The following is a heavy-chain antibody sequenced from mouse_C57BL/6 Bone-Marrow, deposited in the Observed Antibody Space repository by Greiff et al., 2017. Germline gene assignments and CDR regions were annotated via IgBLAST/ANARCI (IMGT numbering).Heavy chain of an antibody. CDR3: SSGEGTAQATGAWFAY. CDR2: IYPGSGST. Sequence: QVKLQQPGAELVKPGASVKMSCKASGYTFTSYWITWVKQRPGQGLVWIGDIYPGSGSTNYNEKFKSKATLTVDTSYSPAYMQLSSLTSEDAEVYVCSSGEGTAQATGAWFAYWGQGTLVTVSA. CDR1: GYTFTSYW. D-gene: IGHD3-2*02. V-gene: IGHV1-55*01. J-gene: IGHJ3*01.